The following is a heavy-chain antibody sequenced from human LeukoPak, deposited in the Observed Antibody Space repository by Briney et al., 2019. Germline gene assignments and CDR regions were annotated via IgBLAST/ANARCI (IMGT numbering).Heavy chain of an antibody. Sequence: ASVKVSCKASGYTFTSYYMHWVRQAPGQGLEWMGIINPSGGSTTYVQKFQGRVTMTRDTSTSTVYMELSSLRSEDTAIYYCARFEVPYSSSRNGRFDPWGQGTLVTVSS. V-gene: IGHV1-46*01. J-gene: IGHJ5*02. CDR2: INPSGGST. CDR3: ARFEVPYSSSRNGRFDP. D-gene: IGHD6-13*01. CDR1: GYTFTSYY.